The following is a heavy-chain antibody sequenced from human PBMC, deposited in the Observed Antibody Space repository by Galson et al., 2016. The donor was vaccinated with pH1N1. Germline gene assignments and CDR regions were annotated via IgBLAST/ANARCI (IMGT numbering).Heavy chain of an antibody. CDR1: GASVTRGDSY. J-gene: IGHJ3*02. CDR2: IDNTGST. CDR3: ARRFFEYLEGRPTDAFDI. D-gene: IGHD3-3*01. Sequence: TLSLTCTVSGASVTRGDSYWSWIRQHPGKGLEWIGYIDNTGSTYYRSSLKSRITISVDTSKNQFSLRLRSVTAADTAVYYCARRFFEYLEGRPTDAFDIWGPGTMVTVSS. V-gene: IGHV4-31*03.